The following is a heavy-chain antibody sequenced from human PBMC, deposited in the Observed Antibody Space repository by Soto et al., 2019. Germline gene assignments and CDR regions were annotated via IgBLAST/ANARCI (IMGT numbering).Heavy chain of an antibody. Sequence: GESLKISCAASGFTFSGSAMHWVRQASGKGLEWVGRIRSIANSYATAYAASVKGRFTITRDDSKNTAYLQMNSLKTEDTDVYYCTRTEYWLDAFDIWGQGTMVTVSS. CDR2: IRSIANSYAT. J-gene: IGHJ3*02. V-gene: IGHV3-73*01. D-gene: IGHD3-9*01. CDR3: TRTEYWLDAFDI. CDR1: GFTFSGSA.